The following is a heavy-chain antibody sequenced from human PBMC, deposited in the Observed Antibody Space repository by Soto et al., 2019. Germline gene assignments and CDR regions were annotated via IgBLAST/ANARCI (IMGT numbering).Heavy chain of an antibody. CDR3: AKSRVFIGAIVTLLDS. CDR1: GFTFSSYA. V-gene: IGHV3-23*01. CDR2: ISNNGDTA. J-gene: IGHJ5*01. Sequence: EVQLLESGGGLVQPGGSLTLSCATSGFTFSSYAMVWVRQAAEKGLEWVASISNNGDTAYYADSVKGRFTISRGNSENTLYLQMNGLRADDTALYFCAKSRVFIGAIVTLLDSWGHGTLVTVSS. D-gene: IGHD3-16*02.